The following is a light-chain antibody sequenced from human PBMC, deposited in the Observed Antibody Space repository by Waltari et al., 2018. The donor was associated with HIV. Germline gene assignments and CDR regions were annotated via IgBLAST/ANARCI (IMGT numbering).Light chain of an antibody. V-gene: IGLV1-51*02. J-gene: IGLJ3*02. CDR1: TSNIGNNY. Sequence: QSVLPQPPSVSAAPGQKATISCSGSTSNIGNNYVSWYQQLPGSAPKLLIYENNRRPSGIPDRFSGSKSGTSATLGITGLQTGDEADYYCGTWDSNLSAWVFGGGTKLTVL. CDR3: GTWDSNLSAWV. CDR2: ENN.